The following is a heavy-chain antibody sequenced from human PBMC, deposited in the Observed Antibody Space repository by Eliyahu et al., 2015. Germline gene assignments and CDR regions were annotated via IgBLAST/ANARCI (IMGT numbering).Heavy chain of an antibody. CDR3: SYRLRFNYEYGFNP. CDR1: XXSXHTPGVG. V-gene: IGHV2-5*01. J-gene: IGHJ5*02. CDR2: ISWNDNK. Sequence: QITLRESGPTLVTSTQTXTLTCTFSXXSXHTPGVGVAWIRQSPGKALEWLALISWNDNKLYSPSLQNRLSVTKDTSKNQVVLTMTNLDPVDAATYFCSYRLRFNYEYGFNPWGQGILVTVSS. D-gene: IGHD3-16*01.